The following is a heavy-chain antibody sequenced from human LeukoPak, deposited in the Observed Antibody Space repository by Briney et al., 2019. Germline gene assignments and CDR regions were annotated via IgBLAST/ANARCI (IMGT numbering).Heavy chain of an antibody. CDR3: ASLSGVVVPAAIPTYYYYMDV. D-gene: IGHD2-2*02. CDR1: GGSISSSSYY. V-gene: IGHV4-39*01. CDR2: IYYSGST. Sequence: PSETLSLTCTVSGGSISSSSYYWGWIRQPPGKGLEWTGSIYYSGSTYYNPSLKSRVTISVDTSKNQFSLKLSSVTAADTAVYYCASLSGVVVPAAIPTYYYYMDVWGKGTTVTVSS. J-gene: IGHJ6*03.